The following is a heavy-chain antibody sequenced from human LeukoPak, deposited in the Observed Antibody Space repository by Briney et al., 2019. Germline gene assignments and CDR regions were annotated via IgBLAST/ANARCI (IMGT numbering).Heavy chain of an antibody. CDR3: ARDAGYSYGYFDY. CDR1: GYTFTSYA. Sequence: ASVNVSCKASGYTFTSYAMHWVRQAPGQRLEWMGWINAGNGNTKYSQKFQGRVTITRDTSASTAYMELSSLRSEDTAVYYCARDAGYSYGYFDYWGQGTLVTVSS. CDR2: INAGNGNT. J-gene: IGHJ4*02. V-gene: IGHV1-3*01. D-gene: IGHD5-18*01.